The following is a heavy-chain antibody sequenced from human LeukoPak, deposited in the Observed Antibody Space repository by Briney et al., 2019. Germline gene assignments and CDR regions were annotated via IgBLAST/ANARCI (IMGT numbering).Heavy chain of an antibody. CDR1: GFTFSSYA. CDR2: ISGSGGST. CDR3: AKGSCSSTSCYPYYYYGMDV. Sequence: PGGSLRLSCAASGFTFSSYAMSWVRQAPGKGLEWVSAISGSGGSTYYADSVEGRFTISRDNSKNTLYLQMNSLRAEDTAVYYCAKGSCSSTSCYPYYYYGMDVWGQGTTVTVSS. D-gene: IGHD2-2*01. V-gene: IGHV3-23*01. J-gene: IGHJ6*02.